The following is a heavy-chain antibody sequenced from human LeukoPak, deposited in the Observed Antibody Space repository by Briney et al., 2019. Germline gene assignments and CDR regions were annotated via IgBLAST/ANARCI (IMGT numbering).Heavy chain of an antibody. Sequence: GGSLRLSCAASGFTFSSYWMSWVRQAPGKGLEWVAHIKQDGSEKYYVDSVKGRFTISRDNPKNSLYLQMNSLRAEDTAVYYCARDRGGWYFDAFDIWGQGTMVTVSS. D-gene: IGHD6-19*01. CDR2: IKQDGSEK. V-gene: IGHV3-7*04. CDR1: GFTFSSYW. CDR3: ARDRGGWYFDAFDI. J-gene: IGHJ3*02.